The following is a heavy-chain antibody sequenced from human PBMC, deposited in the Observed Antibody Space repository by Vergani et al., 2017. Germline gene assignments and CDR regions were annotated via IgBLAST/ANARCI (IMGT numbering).Heavy chain of an antibody. CDR2: ISGQNFRT. D-gene: IGHD3-22*01. Sequence: EVQLLESGGGSAQPGESLRLSCVASGFTFTAHGLNWVRQAPGKGLEWVSGISGQNFRTHYADSVKGRFTISRDDSKNTVYLQMNSLTAEDTAIFYCAGXQGTSAYYYGGFDYWGQGILVTVSS. J-gene: IGHJ4*02. CDR1: GFTFTAHG. V-gene: IGHV3-23*01. CDR3: AGXQGTSAYYYGGFDY.